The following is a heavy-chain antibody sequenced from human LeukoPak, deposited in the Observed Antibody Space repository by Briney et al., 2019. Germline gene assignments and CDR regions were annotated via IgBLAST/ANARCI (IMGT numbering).Heavy chain of an antibody. CDR3: ARDCSYYYDSSGYYYQAINWFDP. CDR2: IIPIFGTA. V-gene: IGHV1-69*13. D-gene: IGHD3-22*01. CDR1: GGTFSSYA. Sequence: SVKVSCKASGGTFSSYAISWVRQAPGQGLEWMGGIIPIFGTANYAQKFQGRVTITADESTSTAYMELSSLRSEDTAVYYCARDCSYYYDSSGYYYQAINWFDPWGQGTLATVSS. J-gene: IGHJ5*02.